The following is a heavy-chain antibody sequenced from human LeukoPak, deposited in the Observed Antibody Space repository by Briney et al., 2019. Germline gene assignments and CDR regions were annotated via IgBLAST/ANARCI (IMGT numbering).Heavy chain of an antibody. V-gene: IGHV3-48*02. J-gene: IGHJ3*02. CDR3: ARAAPYYYDSSGYSAFDS. CDR1: GFTFRSYS. CDR2: ISSTSSTI. D-gene: IGHD3-22*01. Sequence: AGGSLRLSCAASGFTFRSYSMHWVRQAPGKGLGWVSYISSTSSTIYYADSVKGRFTISRDNAKNSLYLQMNSLRDEDTAVYYCARAAPYYYDSSGYSAFDSWGQGTMVTVSA.